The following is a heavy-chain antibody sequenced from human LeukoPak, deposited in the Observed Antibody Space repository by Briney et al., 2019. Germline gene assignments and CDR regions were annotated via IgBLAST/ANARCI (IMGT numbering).Heavy chain of an antibody. D-gene: IGHD1-26*01. CDR1: GYTLTELS. V-gene: IGHV1-24*01. CDR3: TTGGGSYWGGLFDY. CDR2: FDPEDGET. J-gene: IGHJ4*02. Sequence: ASVKVSCKVSGYTLTELSMHWVRQAPGKGLEWMGGFDPEDGETIYAQKFQGRVTMTEDTSTDTAYMELSSLRSEDTAVYYCTTGGGSYWGGLFDYWGQGTLVTVSS.